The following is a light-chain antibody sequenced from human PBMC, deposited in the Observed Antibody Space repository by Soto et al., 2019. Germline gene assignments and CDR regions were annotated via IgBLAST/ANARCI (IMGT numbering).Light chain of an antibody. Sequence: QSALTQPASVSGSPGQSITISCTGTSSDVGTYNSVSWYQQHPGKAPKLMIYDVSNRPSGVSNRFSGSKSGNTASLTISGLQAEDEADYYCSSYTSSNTPVVFGGGTKLTVL. CDR2: DVS. V-gene: IGLV2-14*01. CDR3: SSYTSSNTPVV. CDR1: SSDVGTYNS. J-gene: IGLJ2*01.